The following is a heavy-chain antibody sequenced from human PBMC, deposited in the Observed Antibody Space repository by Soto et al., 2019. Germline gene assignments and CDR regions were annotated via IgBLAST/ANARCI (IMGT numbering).Heavy chain of an antibody. CDR2: IYSGGST. J-gene: IGHJ5*02. CDR1: GFTVSSNY. V-gene: IGHV3-66*01. Sequence: GGSLRLSCAASGFTVSSNYMSWVRQAPGKGLEWVSVIYSGGSTYYADSVKGRFTISRDNSKNTLYLQMASLRVEDMAVYYCARDSSGSYPHNWFDPWGQGTLVTVSS. D-gene: IGHD1-26*01. CDR3: ARDSSGSYPHNWFDP.